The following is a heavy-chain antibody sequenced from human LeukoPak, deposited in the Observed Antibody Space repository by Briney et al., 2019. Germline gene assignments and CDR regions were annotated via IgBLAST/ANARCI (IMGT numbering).Heavy chain of an antibody. V-gene: IGHV4-38-2*01. CDR2: IFHSGSP. CDR3: ARAIGAGRAFDY. Sequence: SETLSLTCAVSGYSISSGYYWGWIRQPPGKGLEWIGSIFHSGSPYYNPSFKSRVTISVGTSKTQFSLKLTSVTAADTAVYYCARAIGAGRAFDYWGQGTLVTVSS. D-gene: IGHD3-22*01. CDR1: GYSISSGYY. J-gene: IGHJ4*02.